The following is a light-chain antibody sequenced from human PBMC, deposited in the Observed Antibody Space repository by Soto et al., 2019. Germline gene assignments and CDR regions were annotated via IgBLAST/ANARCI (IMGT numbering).Light chain of an antibody. Sequence: EIVLTQSPGTLSSSPGERATLSCRASQSVSSNYLAWYQRKPGQAPRLLIYGASNRATDIPYRCIGSGSGTDFTLTITRLEPDDFAMYYCQQYGGSPPTFGQGTKVEIK. CDR2: GAS. V-gene: IGKV3-20*01. CDR3: QQYGGSPPT. J-gene: IGKJ1*01. CDR1: QSVSSNY.